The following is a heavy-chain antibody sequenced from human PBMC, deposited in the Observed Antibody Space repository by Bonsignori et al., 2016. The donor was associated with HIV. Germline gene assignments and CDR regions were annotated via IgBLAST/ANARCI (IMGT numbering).Heavy chain of an antibody. J-gene: IGHJ3*02. CDR1: GYTLIELS. CDR3: ATSSSWQDDAFDI. D-gene: IGHD6-13*01. Sequence: ASVKVSCKVSGYTLIELSMHWVRQGPGKGLEWMGGFDPEDGETIYAQKFQGRVTMTEDTSTDTAYMQLSSLRSEDTAVYYCATSSSWQDDAFDIWGQGTMVTVSS. V-gene: IGHV1-24*01. CDR2: FDPEDGET.